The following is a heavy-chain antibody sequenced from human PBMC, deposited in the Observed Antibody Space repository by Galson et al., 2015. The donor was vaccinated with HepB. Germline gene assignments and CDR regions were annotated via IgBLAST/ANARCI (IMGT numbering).Heavy chain of an antibody. CDR2: IYYSGST. CDR1: GGSISSGGYY. V-gene: IGHV4-31*03. J-gene: IGHJ3*02. D-gene: IGHD6-19*01. Sequence: TLSLTCTVSGGSISSGGYYWSWIRQHPGKGLEWIGYIYYSGSTYYNPSLKSRVTISVDTSKNQFSLKLSSVTAADTAVYYCARAIAVAGTDAFDIWGQGTMVTVSS. CDR3: ARAIAVAGTDAFDI.